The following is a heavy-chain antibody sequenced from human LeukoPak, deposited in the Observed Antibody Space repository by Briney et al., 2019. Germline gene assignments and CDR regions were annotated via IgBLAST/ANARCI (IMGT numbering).Heavy chain of an antibody. V-gene: IGHV1-2*02. CDR2: INPNSGGT. J-gene: IGHJ4*02. D-gene: IGHD6-19*01. Sequence: GESLKISCKASGYTFTGYYLHWVRQAPGQGLEWMGWINPNSGGTNYAQKFQGRVTMTRDTSISTAYMELSRLRSDDTAVYYCARDSDRDSSGWGQGTLVTVSS. CDR3: ARDSDRDSSG. CDR1: GYTFTGYY.